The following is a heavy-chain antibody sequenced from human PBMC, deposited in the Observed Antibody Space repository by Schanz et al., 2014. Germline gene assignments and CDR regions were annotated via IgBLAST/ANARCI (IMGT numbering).Heavy chain of an antibody. J-gene: IGHJ6*02. CDR2: INYRGRT. V-gene: IGHV4-59*01. Sequence: QVQLRESGPGLVKPSKTLSLTCTVSGGSISSYYWSWIRQPPGKGLEFIGYINYRGRTSYNPSIKSRVTISLDKSKNQFSLNLRTVTAADTAIYYCARRIAARSGVGYDYHYGMDVWGQGTTVIVSS. CDR1: GGSISSYY. D-gene: IGHD6-6*01. CDR3: ARRIAARSGVGYDYHYGMDV.